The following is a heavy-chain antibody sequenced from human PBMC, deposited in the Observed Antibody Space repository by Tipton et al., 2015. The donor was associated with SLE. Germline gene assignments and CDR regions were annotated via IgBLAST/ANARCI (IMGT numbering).Heavy chain of an antibody. D-gene: IGHD1-26*01. J-gene: IGHJ4*02. V-gene: IGHV4-38-2*02. CDR3: ARGPHLGRELPYYFDY. CDR1: GYSISSGYY. CDR2: IYHSGST. Sequence: LRLSCTVSGYSISSGYYWGWIRQPPGKGLEWIGSIYHSGSTYYNPSLKSRVTISVDTSKNQFSLKLSSVTAADTAVYYCARGPHLGRELPYYFDYWGQGTLVTVSS.